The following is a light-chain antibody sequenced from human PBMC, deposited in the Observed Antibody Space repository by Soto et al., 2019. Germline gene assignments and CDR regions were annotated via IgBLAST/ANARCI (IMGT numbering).Light chain of an antibody. J-gene: IGLJ1*01. Sequence: QSVLTQPASGSGSPGQSITISCTGTRTDVDGHYYVSWYQQHPGQAPKLIIFDVHNRPSGVSSRFSGSKSGDTASLTISGLQAEDDGDYYCGSYTASAPFYVFGTGTKLTVL. CDR2: DVH. V-gene: IGLV2-14*03. CDR3: GSYTASAPFYV. CDR1: RTDVDGHYY.